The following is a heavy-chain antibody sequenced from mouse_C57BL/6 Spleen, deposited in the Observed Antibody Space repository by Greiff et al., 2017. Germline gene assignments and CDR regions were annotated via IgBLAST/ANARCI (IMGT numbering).Heavy chain of an antibody. V-gene: IGHV1-4*01. CDR3: AGGNYDFDY. CDR1: GYTFTSYT. J-gene: IGHJ2*01. D-gene: IGHD2-1*01. Sequence: VQGVESGAELARPGASVKMSCKASGYTFTSYTMHWVKQRPGQGLEWIGYINPSSGYTKYNQKFKDKATLTADKSSSTAYMQLSSLTSEDSAVYYCAGGNYDFDYWGQGTTLTVSS. CDR2: INPSSGYT.